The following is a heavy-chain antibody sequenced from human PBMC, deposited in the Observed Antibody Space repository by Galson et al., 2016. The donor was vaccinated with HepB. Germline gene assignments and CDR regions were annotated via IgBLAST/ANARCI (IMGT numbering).Heavy chain of an antibody. D-gene: IGHD3-16*01. CDR2: ISPVGGAT. V-gene: IGHV3-23*01. J-gene: IGHJ4*02. CDR3: ATYGYYDSSGHSHGALYY. Sequence: SLRLSCAASGFSFSSFSMSWVRQAPGKGLEWVSGISPVGGATYYADSVKGRFTNSRDNSNNTLFVQMDNLRAEDTAVYYCATYGYYDSSGHSHGALYYWGQGTLLIVSS. CDR1: GFSFSSFS.